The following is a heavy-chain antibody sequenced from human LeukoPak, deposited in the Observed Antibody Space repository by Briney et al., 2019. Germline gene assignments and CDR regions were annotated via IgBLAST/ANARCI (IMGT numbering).Heavy chain of an antibody. CDR2: ISSSSSTI. J-gene: IGHJ4*02. CDR1: GFTFSSYS. CDR3: ARDRHDYGLDY. D-gene: IGHD4-17*01. V-gene: IGHV3-48*04. Sequence: GGSLRLSCAASGFTFSSYSMNWVRQAPGKGLEWVSYISSSSSTIYYADSVKGRFTISRDNAKNSLYLQMNSLRAEDTAVYYCARDRHDYGLDYWGQGTLVTVSS.